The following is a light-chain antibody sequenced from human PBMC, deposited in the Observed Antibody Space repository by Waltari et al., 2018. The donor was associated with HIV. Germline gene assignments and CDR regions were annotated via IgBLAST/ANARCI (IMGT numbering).Light chain of an antibody. V-gene: IGLV2-11*02. Sequence: QSALTQPRSVSGSPGQSVTISCTGTSSDVGGYNYVSWYQPHPGKAPNIMIYDVSKRPSGVPDRFSGSKSGNTASLTISGLQAEEEADYYCCSYAGSYTVVFGGGTKLTVL. CDR1: SSDVGGYNY. J-gene: IGLJ2*01. CDR3: CSYAGSYTVV. CDR2: DVS.